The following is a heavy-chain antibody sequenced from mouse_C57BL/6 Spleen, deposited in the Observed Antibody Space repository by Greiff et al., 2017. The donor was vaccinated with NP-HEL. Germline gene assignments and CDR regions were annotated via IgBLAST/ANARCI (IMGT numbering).Heavy chain of an antibody. CDR2: ISSGSSTI. V-gene: IGHV5-17*01. J-gene: IGHJ4*01. Sequence: EVQLVESGGGLVKPGGSLKLSCAASGFTFSDYGMHWVRQAPEKGLEWVAYISSGSSTINYADTVKGRFTISRDNSKDTLFLQMTSLRSEDTDMYYCARYWDVKSCAKDYWGQGTSVTVSS. CDR1: GFTFSDYG. D-gene: IGHD4-1*01. CDR3: ARYWDVKSCAKDY.